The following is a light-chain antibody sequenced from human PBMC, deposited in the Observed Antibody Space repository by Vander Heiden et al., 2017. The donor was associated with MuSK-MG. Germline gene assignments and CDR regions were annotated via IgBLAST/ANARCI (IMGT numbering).Light chain of an antibody. Sequence: EIVLTQSPVTLSLSPGERATLSCRASQNINNYLAWYQQKPGQAPRLLIFDASNRATGIQARFSGSGSGTDFILTISSLEPEDFAVYFCQQRTLWPPGGMFGQGTKVEIK. CDR1: QNINNY. V-gene: IGKV3-11*01. J-gene: IGKJ1*01. CDR3: QQRTLWPPGGM. CDR2: DAS.